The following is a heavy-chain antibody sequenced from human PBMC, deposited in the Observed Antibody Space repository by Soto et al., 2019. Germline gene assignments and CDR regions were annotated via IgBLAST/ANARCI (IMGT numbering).Heavy chain of an antibody. Sequence: EVQLLESGGGLVQPGGSLRLSCAASGFTFSSYAMSWVRQAPGKGLEWVSAISGSGGSTYYADSVKGRFTISRDNSKNTLYLQMNSLRAEDTAVYYCAKERLITIFGRNPWGGDGMDVWGQGTTVTVSS. D-gene: IGHD3-3*01. J-gene: IGHJ6*02. CDR1: GFTFSSYA. V-gene: IGHV3-23*01. CDR3: AKERLITIFGRNPWGGDGMDV. CDR2: ISGSGGST.